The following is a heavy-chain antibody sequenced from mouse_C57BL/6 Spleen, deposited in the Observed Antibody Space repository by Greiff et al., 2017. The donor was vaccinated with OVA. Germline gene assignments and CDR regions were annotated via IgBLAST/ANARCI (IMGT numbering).Heavy chain of an antibody. CDR3: ACRYGSSYFDC. CDR2: MDPEDGET. V-gene: IGHV14-2*01. D-gene: IGHD1-1*01. CDR1: GFNIKAYY. Sequence: VQLQQSGAELVKPGASVKLTCTASGFNIKAYYMHWVKQRTEQGLEWIGRMDPEDGETKYAPKCQGKATITADTASNTAYLQLSSLTSEDTAVYYCACRYGSSYFDCWGQGTTL. J-gene: IGHJ2*01.